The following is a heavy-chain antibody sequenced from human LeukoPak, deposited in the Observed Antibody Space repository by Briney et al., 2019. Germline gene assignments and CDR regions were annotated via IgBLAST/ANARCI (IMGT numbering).Heavy chain of an antibody. V-gene: IGHV4-38-2*02. J-gene: IGHJ4*02. CDR3: ARDPGCSGASCPLDD. CDR1: GYSISSGYY. Sequence: PSVNLSLNCTVSGYSISSGYYWRWIRQPPGKGLEWITRFSHSGRAYYNPSLKSRVTTSIDTSKNQFSLKLRSVTAADTDVYYCARDPGCSGASCPLDDWGQGTLVTVSS. CDR2: FSHSGRA. D-gene: IGHD2-15*01.